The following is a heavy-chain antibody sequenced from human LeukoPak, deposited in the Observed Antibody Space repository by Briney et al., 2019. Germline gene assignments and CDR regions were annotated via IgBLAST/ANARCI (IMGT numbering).Heavy chain of an antibody. CDR2: IYPGDSDT. CDR3: ARGAPVQLERLQYYFDY. V-gene: IGHV5-51*01. J-gene: IGHJ4*02. Sequence: GESLKISCKGSGYSFTSYWIGWVRQMPGKGLEWMGIIYPGDSDTRYSPSFQGQVTISADKSISTAYLQWSSLKASDTAMYYCARGAPVQLERLQYYFDYWGQGTLVTVSS. D-gene: IGHD1-1*01. CDR1: GYSFTSYW.